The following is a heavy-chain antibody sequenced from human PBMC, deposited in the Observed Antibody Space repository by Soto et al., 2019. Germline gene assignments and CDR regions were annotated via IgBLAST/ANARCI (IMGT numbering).Heavy chain of an antibody. CDR2: MYYIGST. CDR1: GGSISSSSYY. Sequence: SETLSLTCTVSGGSISSSSYYWGWIRHPPGKGLEWIGSMYYIGSTYYNPSLKSRVTISVDTSKNQFSLKLSSVTAADTAVYYCARLDGAIAAAPLAWGQGTMLTVYS. D-gene: IGHD6-13*01. CDR3: ARLDGAIAAAPLA. J-gene: IGHJ4*02. V-gene: IGHV4-39*01.